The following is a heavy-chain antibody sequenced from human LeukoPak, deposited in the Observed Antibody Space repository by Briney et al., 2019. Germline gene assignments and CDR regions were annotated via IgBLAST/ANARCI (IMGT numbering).Heavy chain of an antibody. CDR2: MYHSGST. D-gene: IGHD1-7*01. V-gene: IGHV4-38-2*01. CDR3: ARSWNYGRAAEAFDI. J-gene: IGHJ3*02. Sequence: SETLSLTCAVSSYSISSGYYWGWIRHPPGKGPEWIASMYHSGSTYYNHSLKDRGTISVDTSKNHFSLNLSSVTAADTAVYYCARSWNYGRAAEAFDIWGQGTMVTVSS. CDR1: SYSISSGYY.